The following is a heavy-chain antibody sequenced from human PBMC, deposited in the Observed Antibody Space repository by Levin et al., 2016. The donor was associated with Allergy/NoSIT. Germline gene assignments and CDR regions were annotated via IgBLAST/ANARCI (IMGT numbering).Heavy chain of an antibody. J-gene: IGHJ4*02. D-gene: IGHD3-3*01. CDR2: IPNDGSIE. CDR1: GFSLSNHV. CDR3: ARDHIGYYSPDY. Sequence: GGSLRLSCAASGFSLSNHVMYWVRQPPGKALEWVVGIPNDGSIEHYADSVRGRFTISKDNPTNTLYLQMNSLRAEDTAVYYCARDHIGYYSPDYWGQGTLVTVSS. V-gene: IGHV3-30-3*01.